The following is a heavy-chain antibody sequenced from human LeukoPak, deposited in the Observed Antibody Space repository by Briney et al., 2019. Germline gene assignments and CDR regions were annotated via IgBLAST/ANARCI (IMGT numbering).Heavy chain of an antibody. CDR1: GFTFNSYA. Sequence: GGSLRLSCAASGFTFNSYAMSWVRQAPGKGLEWVSDISGSGATTYYAGSVKGRFTISRDNSKNTLYLQMTSLRAEDTAVYYCAKDAYYGGNGGFDYWGQGTLVTVS. D-gene: IGHD4-23*01. J-gene: IGHJ4*02. CDR3: AKDAYYGGNGGFDY. CDR2: ISGSGATT. V-gene: IGHV3-23*01.